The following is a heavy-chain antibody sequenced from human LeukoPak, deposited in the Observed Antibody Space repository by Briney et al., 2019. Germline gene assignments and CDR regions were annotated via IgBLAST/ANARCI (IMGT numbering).Heavy chain of an antibody. CDR1: GFTFSSYA. V-gene: IGHV3-30-3*01. Sequence: GRSLRLSCAASGFTFSSYAVHWVRQAPGKGLEWVALISYDGSNKYYADSVKGRFTISRDNSKNTLYLQMNSLRPEDTAVYYCARAGYSAYGMDVWGQGTTVTVSS. J-gene: IGHJ6*02. D-gene: IGHD5-12*01. CDR3: ARAGYSAYGMDV. CDR2: ISYDGSNK.